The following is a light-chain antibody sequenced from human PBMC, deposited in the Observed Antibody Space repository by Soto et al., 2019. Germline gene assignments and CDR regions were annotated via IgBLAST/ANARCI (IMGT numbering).Light chain of an antibody. V-gene: IGKV3-11*01. CDR1: QGIRPS. CDR2: DAS. Sequence: EVVLTQSPATRSFSPGERATLSSGANQGIRPSLVWYQLKPGQPPRLLIYDASNRATGIPARFSGSGSGTDFTLTISSLEAEDFGLYYCQQCANWPLTFGGGTTVEV. CDR3: QQCANWPLT. J-gene: IGKJ4*01.